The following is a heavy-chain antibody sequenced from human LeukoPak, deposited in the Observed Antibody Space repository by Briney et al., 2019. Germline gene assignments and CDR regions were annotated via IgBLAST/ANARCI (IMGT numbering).Heavy chain of an antibody. D-gene: IGHD3-22*01. CDR2: INPDSGGT. J-gene: IGHJ4*02. CDR3: ARDFGYYDSSAYYYYFDY. CDR1: GYTFTGYY. Sequence: GASVKVSCKASGYTFTGYYLHWLRQAPGQGLEWMGWINPDSGGTNYAQKFQGRVTMTRDTSISTAYMELSSLRSDDTAVYYCARDFGYYDSSAYYYYFDYWGQGTLVTVSS. V-gene: IGHV1-2*02.